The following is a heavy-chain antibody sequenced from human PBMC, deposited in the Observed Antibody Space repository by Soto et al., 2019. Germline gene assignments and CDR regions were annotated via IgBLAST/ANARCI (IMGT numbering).Heavy chain of an antibody. D-gene: IGHD6-19*01. CDR2: INHSGSS. V-gene: IGHV4-34*01. CDR3: ARGSGWPSGYYYGMDV. J-gene: IGHJ6*02. CDR1: GGSFSGYY. Sequence: SETLSLTCAVYGGSFSGYYWSWIRQPPGKGLEWIGEINHSGSSNYNPSLKSRVTISVDTSKNQFSLKLSSVTAADTAVYYCARGSGWPSGYYYGMDVWAQGTTVTVSS.